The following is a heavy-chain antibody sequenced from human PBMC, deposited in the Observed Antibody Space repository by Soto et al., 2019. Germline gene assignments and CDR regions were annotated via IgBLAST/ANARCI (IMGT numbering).Heavy chain of an antibody. CDR1: GGTFSSYT. CDR3: ARGDDILTGSNWFDT. CDR2: IIPMFGTT. V-gene: IGHV1-69*01. J-gene: IGHJ5*02. D-gene: IGHD3-9*01. Sequence: QVQLVQSGAEVKKPGSSVKVSCKASGGTFSSYTISWVRQAPGQGLEWMGGIIPMFGTTNYAQKFQGRVTITADESTSTACMELLSLRSEDMDVYYGARGDDILTGSNWFDTWGQGTLLTVSS.